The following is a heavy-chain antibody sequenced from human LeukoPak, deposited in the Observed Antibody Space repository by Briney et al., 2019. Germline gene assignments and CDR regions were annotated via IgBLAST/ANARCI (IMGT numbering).Heavy chain of an antibody. CDR3: AKDSSSFAPYYFDY. CDR2: ISYDGSNK. CDR1: GFTFSSYG. Sequence: PGGSLRLSCAASGFTFSSYGMHWVRQAPGKGLEWVAVISYDGSNKYYADSVKGRFTISRDNSKNTLYLQMNSLRAEDTAAYYCAKDSSSFAPYYFDYWGQGTLVTVSS. J-gene: IGHJ4*02. V-gene: IGHV3-30*18. D-gene: IGHD6-6*01.